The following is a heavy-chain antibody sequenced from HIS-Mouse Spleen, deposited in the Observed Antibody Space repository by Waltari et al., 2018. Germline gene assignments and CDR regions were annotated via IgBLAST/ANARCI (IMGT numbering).Heavy chain of an antibody. CDR3: ARAAGDYYDSSGYDAFDI. CDR2: ISAYNGNT. CDR1: GYTFPSYG. D-gene: IGHD3-22*01. V-gene: IGHV1-18*01. Sequence: QVQLVQSGAEVKKPGASVQVSCKPSGYTFPSYGISWGRPDPGPGLEWMGWISAYNGNTNEAQKLQGRVTMTTDTSTSTAYMELRSLRSDDTAVYYCARAAGDYYDSSGYDAFDIWGQGTMVTVSS. J-gene: IGHJ3*02.